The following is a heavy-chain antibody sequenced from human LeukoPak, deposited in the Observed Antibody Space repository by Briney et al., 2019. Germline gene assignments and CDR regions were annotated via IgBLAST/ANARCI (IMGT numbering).Heavy chain of an antibody. CDR3: AKFKELTPGMDV. J-gene: IGHJ6*02. CDR2: ISGSGGST. V-gene: IGHV3-23*01. CDR1: GFTFSSYA. Sequence: PGGSLRLSCAASGFTFSSYAMSWVRQAPGKGLEWASAISGSGGSTYYAASVKGRFTISRDNSKNTLYLQMNSLRAEDTAVYYCAKFKELTPGMDVWGQGTTVTVSS. D-gene: IGHD3-10*01.